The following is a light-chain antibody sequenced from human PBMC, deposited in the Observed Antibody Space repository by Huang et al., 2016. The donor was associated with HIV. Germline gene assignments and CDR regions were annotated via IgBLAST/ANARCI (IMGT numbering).Light chain of an antibody. CDR1: QSLVHSDGNTY. CDR3: MQGTFWYT. V-gene: IGKV2-30*02. Sequence: DVVMTQSPVSLPVTLGQSASISCRSSQSLVHSDGNTYVNWFHQRPGQSPRRLIYKVSNRYSGGPDRFSGRGSGTDFTLKISRVEAEDVGVYYCMQGTFWYTFGQGTKVEIK. CDR2: KVS. J-gene: IGKJ2*01.